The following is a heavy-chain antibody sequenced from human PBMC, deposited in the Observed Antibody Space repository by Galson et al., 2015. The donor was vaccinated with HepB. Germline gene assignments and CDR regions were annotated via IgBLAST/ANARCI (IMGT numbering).Heavy chain of an antibody. D-gene: IGHD4-17*01. J-gene: IGHJ4*02. CDR2: IYYSGST. CDR3: ARGNTLTTVQFDY. CDR1: GGSISSGDYY. V-gene: IGHV4-30-4*01. Sequence: TLSLTCTVSGGSISSGDYYWSWIRQPPGKGLAWIGYIYYSGSTYYNPSLKSRVTISVDTSKNQFSLKLSSVTAADTAVYYCARGNTLTTVQFDYGGQGTLVTVSS.